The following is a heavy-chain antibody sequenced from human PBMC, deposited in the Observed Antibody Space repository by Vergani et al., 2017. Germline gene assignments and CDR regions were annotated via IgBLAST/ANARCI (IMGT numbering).Heavy chain of an antibody. CDR3: ARDRLGARGDY. CDR2: INPSGGST. V-gene: IGHV1-46*03. J-gene: IGHJ4*02. Sequence: QVQLVQSGAEVKKPGSSVKVSCKASGGTFSSYAISWVRQAPGQGLEWMGIINPSGGSTSYAQKFQGRVTMTRDTSTSTVYMELSSLRSEDTAVYYCARDRLGARGDYWGQGTLVTVSS. CDR1: GGTFSSYA. D-gene: IGHD1-26*01.